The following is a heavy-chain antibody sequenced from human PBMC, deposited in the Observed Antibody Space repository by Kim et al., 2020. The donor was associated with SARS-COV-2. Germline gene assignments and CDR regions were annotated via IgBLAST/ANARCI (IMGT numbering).Heavy chain of an antibody. J-gene: IGHJ4*02. V-gene: IGHV4-61*02. CDR2: IYTSGST. CDR1: GGSISSGSYY. D-gene: IGHD3-22*01. CDR3: AREERAIYEDRGYFDY. Sequence: SETLSLTCTVSGGSISSGSYYWSWIRQPAGKGLEWIGRIYTSGSTNYNPSLKSRVTISVDTSKNQFSLKLSSATAADTAVYYCAREERAIYEDRGYFDYWGQGTLVTVSS.